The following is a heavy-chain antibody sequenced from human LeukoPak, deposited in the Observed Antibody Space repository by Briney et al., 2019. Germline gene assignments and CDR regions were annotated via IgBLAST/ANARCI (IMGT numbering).Heavy chain of an antibody. D-gene: IGHD6-13*01. CDR2: INHSGST. V-gene: IGHV4-34*01. CDR1: GGSFSGYY. J-gene: IGHJ4*02. Sequence: SETLSLTCAVYGGSFSGYYWSWIRQPPGKGLEWIGEINHSGSTNYNPSLMSRVTISVDTSKNQFSLKLSSVTAADTAVYYCARSAYSSSWYSFDYWGQGTLVTVSS. CDR3: ARSAYSSSWYSFDY.